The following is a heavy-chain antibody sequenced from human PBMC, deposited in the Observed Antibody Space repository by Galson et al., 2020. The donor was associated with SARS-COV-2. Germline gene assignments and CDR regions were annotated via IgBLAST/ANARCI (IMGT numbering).Heavy chain of an antibody. D-gene: IGHD3-22*01. CDR1: GFTFSSYG. CDR2: ISYDGSNK. Sequence: SCAASGFTFSSYGMHWVRQAPGKGLEWVAVISYDGSNKYYADSVKGRFTISRDNSKNTLYLQMNSLRAEDTAVYYCAKDAPYYYDSSGYYSSYFDYWGQGTLVTVSS. J-gene: IGHJ4*02. CDR3: AKDAPYYYDSSGYYSSYFDY. V-gene: IGHV3-30*18.